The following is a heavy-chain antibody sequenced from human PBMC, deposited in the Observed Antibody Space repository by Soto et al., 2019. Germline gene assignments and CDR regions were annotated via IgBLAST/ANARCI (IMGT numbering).Heavy chain of an antibody. CDR3: ARDQTGITAAGGGRIDH. J-gene: IGHJ4*02. CDR2: VSFDGSNK. Sequence: QVQLVESGGGVVQPGRSLRLSCAASGFTFSTHAMHWVRQAPGKGLECVAIVSFDGSNKYYAGSVKGRFTISRDNSKNTLLLQMRGMTPADTAVYYCARDQTGITAAGGGRIDHWCQGTLVTVSS. D-gene: IGHD6-13*01. V-gene: IGHV3-30-3*01. CDR1: GFTFSTHA.